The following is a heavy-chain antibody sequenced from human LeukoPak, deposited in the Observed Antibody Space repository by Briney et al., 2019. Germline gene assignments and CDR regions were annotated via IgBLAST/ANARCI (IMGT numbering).Heavy chain of an antibody. CDR3: VRDDRQAWHEAPGDY. Sequence: PGGALRLSCVASGFEFSDHLMSWVRQVPGKRLEWVATIKQSGSEKYYLDSVKGRCTISRDNAKNSLFLQMNRPRVEDTATYFCVRDDRQAWHEAPGDYWGQGTLVAVSS. CDR1: GFEFSDHL. J-gene: IGHJ4*02. V-gene: IGHV3-7*01. CDR2: IKQSGSEK.